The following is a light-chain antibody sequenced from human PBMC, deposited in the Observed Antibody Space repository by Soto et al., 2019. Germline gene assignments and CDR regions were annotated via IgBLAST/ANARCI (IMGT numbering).Light chain of an antibody. CDR2: AAS. CDR3: QQSYSAPWT. J-gene: IGKJ1*01. CDR1: QSISSH. V-gene: IGKV1-39*01. Sequence: DIPMTQSPSSLSASVGDRVTITCRASQSISSHLHWYQQKPGKAPKLLIYAASSLQSGVPSRFSGSGSGTDFTLTISSLQPEDFATYYCQQSYSAPWTFGQGTKVEIK.